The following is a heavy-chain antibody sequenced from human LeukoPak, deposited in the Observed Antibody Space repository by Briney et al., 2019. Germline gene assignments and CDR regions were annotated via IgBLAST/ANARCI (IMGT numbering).Heavy chain of an antibody. CDR3: TKWYSSSNHNWFDP. CDR2: ISWNSGSI. CDR1: GFTFDDYA. Sequence: PGGSLRLSCAASGFTFDDYAMHWVRQAPGKGLEWVSGISWNSGSIGYADSVKGRFTISRDNAKNSLYLQMNSLRAEDTAFYYCTKWYSSSNHNWFDPWGQGTLVTVSS. J-gene: IGHJ5*02. D-gene: IGHD6-13*01. V-gene: IGHV3-9*01.